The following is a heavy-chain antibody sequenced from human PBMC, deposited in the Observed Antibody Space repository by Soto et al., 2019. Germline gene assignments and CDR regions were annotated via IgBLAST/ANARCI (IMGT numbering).Heavy chain of an antibody. V-gene: IGHV3-30-3*01. CDR2: ISYDGSNK. Sequence: QVQLVESGGGVVQPGRSLRLSCAASGFTFSSYAMHWVRQAPGKGLEWVAVISYDGSNKYYADSVKGRFTISRDNSKNTLYLQMNSLRAEDTAVYYCARDIVPADTYYYYGMDVWGQGNTVTVSS. D-gene: IGHD2-2*01. CDR3: ARDIVPADTYYYYGMDV. CDR1: GFTFSSYA. J-gene: IGHJ6*02.